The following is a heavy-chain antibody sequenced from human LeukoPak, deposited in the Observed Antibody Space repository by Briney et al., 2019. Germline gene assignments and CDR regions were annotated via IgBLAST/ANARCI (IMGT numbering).Heavy chain of an antibody. V-gene: IGHV3-30-3*01. CDR1: GFTFSSYA. D-gene: IGHD6-19*01. CDR2: ISYDGSNK. CDR3: ARNIAVAGTPDY. Sequence: GRSLRLSCAASGFTFSSYAMHWVRQAPGKGLEWVAVISYDGSNKYYADSVKGRFTISRDNSKNTLYLQMNSLRAEDTAVYYCARNIAVAGTPDYWGQGTLVTVSS. J-gene: IGHJ4*02.